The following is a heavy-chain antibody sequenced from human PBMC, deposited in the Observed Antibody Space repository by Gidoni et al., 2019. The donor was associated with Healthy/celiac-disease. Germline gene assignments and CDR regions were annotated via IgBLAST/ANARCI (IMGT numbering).Heavy chain of an antibody. Sequence: QVQLQASGPGLVKPSQPLSLPCTVSGGSIRSGGYYWSWIRQHPGKGLEWIGYIYYSGSTYYNPSLKSRVTISVDTSKNQFSLKLSSVTAADTAVYYCARGGCTNGVCYYGYWGQGTLVTVSS. CDR1: GGSIRSGGYY. CDR2: IYYSGST. V-gene: IGHV4-31*03. J-gene: IGHJ4*02. CDR3: ARGGCTNGVCYYGY. D-gene: IGHD2-8*01.